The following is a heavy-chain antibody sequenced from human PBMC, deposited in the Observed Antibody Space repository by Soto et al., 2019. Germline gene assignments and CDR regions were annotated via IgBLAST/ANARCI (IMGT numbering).Heavy chain of an antibody. J-gene: IGHJ5*02. CDR2: FDPEDGET. CDR1: GGTFSSYA. D-gene: IGHD3-3*01. Sequence: GASVKVSCKASGGTFSSYAISWVRQAPGKGLEWMGGFDPEDGETIYAQKFQGRVTMTEDSSTDTAYMELSSLRSEETAVYYCATDGLYYDFWSGYYTPGLFDPWRQGTLVTVSS. CDR3: ATDGLYYDFWSGYYTPGLFDP. V-gene: IGHV1-24*01.